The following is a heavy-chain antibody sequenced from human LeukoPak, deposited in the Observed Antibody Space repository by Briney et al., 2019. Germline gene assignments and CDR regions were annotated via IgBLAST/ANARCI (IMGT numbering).Heavy chain of an antibody. CDR1: GYNFNSYW. D-gene: IGHD5-18*01. Sequence: GESLKISCQGSGYNFNSYWIGWVRQMPGQGLEWVGVIYPGDSDTTYNPSFEGQVTISADKSITTAYLQWSSLKASDTAMYYCARQVATASFDYWGQGTLVTVSS. J-gene: IGHJ4*02. CDR2: IYPGDSDT. V-gene: IGHV5-51*01. CDR3: ARQVATASFDY.